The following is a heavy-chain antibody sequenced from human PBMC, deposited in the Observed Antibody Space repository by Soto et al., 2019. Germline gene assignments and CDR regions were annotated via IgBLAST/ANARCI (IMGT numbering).Heavy chain of an antibody. Sequence: QVQLVESGGDVVQPGRSLRLSCAASGFTLSSYAMNWVRQAPGKGLEWVAVISYDGSNKNYADSVKGRFTISRDNSKNTLYLQMNSVRAEDTAVYYCARGGRINYDSSGYPPGYWGQGTLVTVS. J-gene: IGHJ4*02. CDR2: ISYDGSNK. D-gene: IGHD3-22*01. V-gene: IGHV3-30-3*01. CDR1: GFTLSSYA. CDR3: ARGGRINYDSSGYPPGY.